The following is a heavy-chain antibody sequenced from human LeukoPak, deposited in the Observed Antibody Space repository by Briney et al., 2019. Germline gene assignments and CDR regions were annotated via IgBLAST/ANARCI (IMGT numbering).Heavy chain of an antibody. Sequence: SETLSLTCTVSGGSISSYYWSWIRQPPGKGLEWIGHIYYSGSTNYNPSLKSRVTISVDTSKNQFSLKLSSVTAADTAVYYCARGGYYYYMDVWGKGTTVTISS. J-gene: IGHJ6*03. D-gene: IGHD2-15*01. CDR2: IYYSGST. V-gene: IGHV4-59*01. CDR1: GGSISSYY. CDR3: ARGGYYYYMDV.